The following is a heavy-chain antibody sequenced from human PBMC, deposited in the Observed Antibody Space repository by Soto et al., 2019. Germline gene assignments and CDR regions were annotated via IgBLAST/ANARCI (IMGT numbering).Heavy chain of an antibody. V-gene: IGHV4-34*01. CDR1: GGSFSGYY. J-gene: IGHJ4*02. CDR3: ARVYDILTGSRHYGSGDIDY. Sequence: SETLSLTCAVYGGSFSGYYWSWIRQPPGKGLEWIGEINHSGSTNYNPSLKSRVTISVDTSKNQFSLKLSSVTAADTAVYYCARVYDILTGSRHYGSGDIDYWGQGTLVTVSS. D-gene: IGHD3-9*01. CDR2: INHSGST.